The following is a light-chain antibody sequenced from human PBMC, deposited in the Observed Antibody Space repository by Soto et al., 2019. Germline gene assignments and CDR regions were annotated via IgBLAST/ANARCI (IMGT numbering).Light chain of an antibody. Sequence: QTVVTQAPSLTVSPGGTVTLTCGSSTGAVTSGHYPYWFQQKPGQAPTILIYDATNKHSWTPARFSGALLGGKAALTLSGAQPEDEADYYCLLSYSGVRVFGGGTKLTVL. J-gene: IGLJ2*01. V-gene: IGLV7-46*01. CDR3: LLSYSGVRV. CDR2: DAT. CDR1: TGAVTSGHY.